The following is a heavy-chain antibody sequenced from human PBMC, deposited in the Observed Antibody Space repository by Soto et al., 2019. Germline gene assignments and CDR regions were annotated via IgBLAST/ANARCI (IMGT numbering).Heavy chain of an antibody. CDR2: IYYSGST. CDR1: GGSISSSSYY. J-gene: IGHJ3*02. D-gene: IGHD2-8*01. V-gene: IGHV4-39*01. Sequence: PSETLSLTCTVSGGSISSSSYYWGWIRQPPGKGLEWIGSIYYSGSTYYNPSLKSRVTISVDTSKNQFSLKLSSVTAADTAVYYCARVYCTNGVCYLGDAFDIWGQGTMVTVSS. CDR3: ARVYCTNGVCYLGDAFDI.